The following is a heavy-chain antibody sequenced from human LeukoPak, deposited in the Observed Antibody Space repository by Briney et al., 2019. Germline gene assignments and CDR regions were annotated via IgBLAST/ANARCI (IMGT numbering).Heavy chain of an antibody. Sequence: GGSLRLSCAASGFTVSSKYMTWVRQPPGKGLEWVSVIHSGGTTFYADPVKGRFTISRDNSHNTLYLQMNSLRAEDTAVYYCVRGNSGSEYWGQGTLVTVSS. V-gene: IGHV3-66*01. CDR2: IHSGGTT. D-gene: IGHD6-25*01. CDR3: VRGNSGSEY. J-gene: IGHJ4*02. CDR1: GFTVSSKY.